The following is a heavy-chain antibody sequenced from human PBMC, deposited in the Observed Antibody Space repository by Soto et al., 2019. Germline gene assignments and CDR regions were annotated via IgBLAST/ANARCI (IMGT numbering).Heavy chain of an antibody. D-gene: IGHD3-9*01. CDR2: IYYSGST. V-gene: IGHV4-39*01. Sequence: SETLSLTCTVSGGSISSSSYYWGWIRQPPGKGLEWIGSIYYSGSTYYNPSLKSRVTISVDTSKNQFSLKLSSVTAADTAVYYCAVEMRNAWYFDWLLPTYVAYFDYWGQGTLVTVSS. J-gene: IGHJ4*02. CDR3: AVEMRNAWYFDWLLPTYVAYFDY. CDR1: GGSISSSSYY.